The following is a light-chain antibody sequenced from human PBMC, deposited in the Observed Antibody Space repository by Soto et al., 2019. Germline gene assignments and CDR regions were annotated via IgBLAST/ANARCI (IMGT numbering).Light chain of an antibody. CDR1: QTISTY. Sequence: DIQMTQSPSSLSASVGDRVTITCRASQTISTYLNWYQQKPGKAPKVLISGASTLHDGVPSRFSGRGAETDFTLTISSLQPEDIATYYCQQSLATHLTFGGGTKVEIK. V-gene: IGKV1-39*01. CDR3: QQSLATHLT. CDR2: GAS. J-gene: IGKJ4*01.